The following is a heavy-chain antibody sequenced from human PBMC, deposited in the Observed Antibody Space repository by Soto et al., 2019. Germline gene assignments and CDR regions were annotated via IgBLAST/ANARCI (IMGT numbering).Heavy chain of an antibody. CDR1: GYTFTGYY. D-gene: IGHD3-10*01. CDR3: ARAASRFGSRGPNGVHYYYGMDV. V-gene: IGHV1-2*02. CDR2: INPNSGGT. J-gene: IGHJ6*02. Sequence: AASVKVSCKASGYTFTGYYMHWVRQAPGQGLEWMGWINPNSGGTNYAQKFQGRVTMTRDTSISTAYMELSRLRSDDTAVYYCARAASRFGSRGPNGVHYYYGMDVWGQGTTVTVSS.